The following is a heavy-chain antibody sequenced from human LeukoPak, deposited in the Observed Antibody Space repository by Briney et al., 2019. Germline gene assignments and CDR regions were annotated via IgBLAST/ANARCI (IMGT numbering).Heavy chain of an antibody. J-gene: IGHJ3*02. Sequence: GRSLRLSCAASGFTFDDYAMHWVRQAPGKGLEWVSGINWNGGSTGYADSVKGRFTISRDNAKNSLYLQMNSLRAEDTALYYCARISSGYFRDAFDIWGQGTMVTVSS. V-gene: IGHV3-20*04. D-gene: IGHD3-22*01. CDR3: ARISSGYFRDAFDI. CDR1: GFTFDDYA. CDR2: INWNGGST.